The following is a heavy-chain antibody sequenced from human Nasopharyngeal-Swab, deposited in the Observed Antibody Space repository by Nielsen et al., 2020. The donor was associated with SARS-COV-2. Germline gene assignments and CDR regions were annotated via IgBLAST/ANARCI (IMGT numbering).Heavy chain of an antibody. CDR2: ISSSSSYT. D-gene: IGHD3-9*01. CDR3: ARVSPPLLTGPYYYYGMDV. Sequence: GSLKISCAASGFTFDEYYMSWLSQAPGKGLEWVSYISSSSSYTNYADSVKGRFTISRDNAKNSLYLQMNSLRAEDTAVYYCARVSPPLLTGPYYYYGMDVWGQGTTVTVSS. CDR1: GFTFDEYY. V-gene: IGHV3-11*06. J-gene: IGHJ6*02.